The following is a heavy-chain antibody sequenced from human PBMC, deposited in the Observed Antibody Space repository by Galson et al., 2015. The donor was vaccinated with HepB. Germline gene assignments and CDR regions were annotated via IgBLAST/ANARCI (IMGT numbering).Heavy chain of an antibody. D-gene: IGHD5-18*01. CDR3: AREGTAMVPYYFDY. CDR2: IIPIFGTA. CDR1: GGTFSSYA. V-gene: IGHV1-69*06. J-gene: IGHJ4*02. Sequence: SVKVSCKASGGTFSSYAISWVRQAPGQGLEWMGGIIPIFGTANYAQKFQGRVTITADKSTSTAYMELSSLRSEDTAVYYCAREGTAMVPYYFDYWGQGTLVTVSS.